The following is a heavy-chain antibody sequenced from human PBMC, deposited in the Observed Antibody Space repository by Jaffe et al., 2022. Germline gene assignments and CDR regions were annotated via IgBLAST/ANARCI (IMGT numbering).Heavy chain of an antibody. D-gene: IGHD4-17*01. Sequence: QVQLVQSGSELKKPGASVKVSCKASGYTFTSYAMNWVRQAPGQGLEWMGWINTNTGNPTYAQGFTGRFVFSLDTSVSTAYLQISSLKAEDTAVYYCARGLWGDYGDYGGGKAFDIWGQGTMVTVSS. CDR2: INTNTGNP. J-gene: IGHJ3*02. CDR3: ARGLWGDYGDYGGGKAFDI. V-gene: IGHV7-4-1*02. CDR1: GYTFTSYA.